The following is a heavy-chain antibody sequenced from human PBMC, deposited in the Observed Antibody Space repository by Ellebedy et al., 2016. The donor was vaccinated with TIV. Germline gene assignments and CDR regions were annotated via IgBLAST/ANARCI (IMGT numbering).Heavy chain of an antibody. J-gene: IGHJ4*02. Sequence: SETLSLTCTVSGASVGTYYWSWIRQPPGKGLEWIGSFYDSETTYYNPSLKSRVTISVDTSKNQFSLKLSSVTAADTAIYYCARLRYFDYLLDDYWGQGTLVTVSS. CDR3: ARLRYFDYLLDDY. CDR2: FYDSETT. D-gene: IGHD3-9*01. CDR1: GASVGTYY. V-gene: IGHV4-59*02.